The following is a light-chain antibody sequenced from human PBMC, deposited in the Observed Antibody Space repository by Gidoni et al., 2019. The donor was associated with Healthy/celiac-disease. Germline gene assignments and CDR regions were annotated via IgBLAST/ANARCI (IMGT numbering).Light chain of an antibody. CDR3: SSYAGSNNFGV. CDR1: SSDVGGYNY. Sequence: QSALTQPPSASGSPGQSVTIPCTGTSSDVGGYNYVSWYQQHQGKAPKLMIYEVSKRPSGVPDRFSGSKSGNTASLTVSGLQAEDEADYYCSSYAGSNNFGVFGGGTKLTVL. CDR2: EVS. V-gene: IGLV2-8*01. J-gene: IGLJ2*01.